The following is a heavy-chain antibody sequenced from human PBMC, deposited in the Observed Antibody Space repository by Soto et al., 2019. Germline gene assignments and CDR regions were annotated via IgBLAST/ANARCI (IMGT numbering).Heavy chain of an antibody. CDR3: AREGMGFGY. CDR2: VYSTGST. Sequence: QLVESGGGLIQPGGSLRLSCAASGFTVSSYYMSWVRQAPGKGLEGVSVVYSTGSTYYADSVKGRFTISRDISKNMIYLQMDSLRAEDTAVYYCAREGMGFGYWGQGTLVTVSS. V-gene: IGHV3-53*01. J-gene: IGHJ4*02. D-gene: IGHD1-26*01. CDR1: GFTVSSYY.